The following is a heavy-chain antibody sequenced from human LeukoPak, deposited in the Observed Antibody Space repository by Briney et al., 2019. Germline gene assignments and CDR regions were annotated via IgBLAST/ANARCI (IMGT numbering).Heavy chain of an antibody. D-gene: IGHD6-13*01. CDR2: IYYTGST. CDR1: GXSISSDGDY. V-gene: IGHV4-31*03. J-gene: IGHJ5*02. Sequence: PSQTLSLTCTVSGXSISSDGDYWSWIRQHPGKGLEWIGSIYYTGSTYYNPSLKSRATISVDTSKNHFSLKLTSVTAADTAVYYCARGTGGAAAADFDPWGQGTLVTVSS. CDR3: ARGTGGAAAADFDP.